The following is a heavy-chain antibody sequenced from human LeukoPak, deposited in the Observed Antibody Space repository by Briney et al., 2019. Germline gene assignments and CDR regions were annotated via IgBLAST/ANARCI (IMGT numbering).Heavy chain of an antibody. CDR3: ARDYTSGYLDY. J-gene: IGHJ4*02. D-gene: IGHD6-19*01. Sequence: SETLSLPCTVSGGSIRNYYWSCIRQPAGKALEWIGRIHTSGSTNYNPTLKSRVTMSVDKSKYQFSLNVSPVNVADTAANYCARDYTSGYLDYWGQGTMVTVSS. CDR1: GGSIRNYY. CDR2: IHTSGST. V-gene: IGHV4-4*07.